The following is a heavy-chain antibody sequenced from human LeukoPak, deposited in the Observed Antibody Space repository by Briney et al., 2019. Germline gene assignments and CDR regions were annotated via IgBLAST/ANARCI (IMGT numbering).Heavy chain of an antibody. D-gene: IGHD6-13*01. V-gene: IGHV3-30*02. CDR1: GFTFSSYG. CDR3: AKDHSSSWYYFDY. CDR2: ILSDGSKE. Sequence: GGSLRLSCAASGFTFSSYGMHWVRQAPGKGLEWVAVILSDGSKEFYTDSVKGRFTISRDNSKNTLYLQMNSLRAEDTAVYYCAKDHSSSWYYFDYWGQGTLVTVSS. J-gene: IGHJ4*02.